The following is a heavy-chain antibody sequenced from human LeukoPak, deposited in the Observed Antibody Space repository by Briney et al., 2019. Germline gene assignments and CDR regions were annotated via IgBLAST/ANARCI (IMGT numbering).Heavy chain of an antibody. Sequence: ASVKVSCMPSRGTFSSYAISWVRQAPGQGLEWMGRIIPIFGTANYAQKFQGRVTITTDESTSTAYMELSSLRSEDTAVYYCASRPLNYDSSGPWGVFDIWGQGTIVSVS. J-gene: IGHJ3*02. CDR1: RGTFSSYA. V-gene: IGHV1-69*05. D-gene: IGHD3-22*01. CDR3: ASRPLNYDSSGPWGVFDI. CDR2: IIPIFGTA.